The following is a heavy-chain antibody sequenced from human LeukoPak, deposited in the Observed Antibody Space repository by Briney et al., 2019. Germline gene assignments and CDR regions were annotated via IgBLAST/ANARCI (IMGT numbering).Heavy chain of an antibody. CDR3: ARPSVGFDP. CDR1: GFTFSSYW. J-gene: IGHJ5*02. V-gene: IGHV3-74*01. Sequence: PGGSLRLSCVASGFTFSSYWMHWVRQAPGKGLVWLSRISGDGSSTSYADSVKGRFTIPRDNAKNTLYLQMNSLRVEDTAVYYCARPSVGFDPWGQGTLVTVSS. CDR2: ISGDGSST.